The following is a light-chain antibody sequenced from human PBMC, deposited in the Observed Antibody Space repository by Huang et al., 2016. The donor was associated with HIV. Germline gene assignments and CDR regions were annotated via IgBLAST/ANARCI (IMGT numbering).Light chain of an antibody. CDR1: PDRNNF. CDR2: DPS. J-gene: IGKJ2*01. CDR3: QHYDSPLYT. Sequence: DMQMTQSPSSLSAPIRDRVTLPCQAGPDRNNFLNWYHQKAGQAPKLLISDPSNLEPGVPSMFSGGRSGTDVIFTITMVEPEDVATYYCQHYDSPLYTFGQGTKLEIK. V-gene: IGKV1-33*01.